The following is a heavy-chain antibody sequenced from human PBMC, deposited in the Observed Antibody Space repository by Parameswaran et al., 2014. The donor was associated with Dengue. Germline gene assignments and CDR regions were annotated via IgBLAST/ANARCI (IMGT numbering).Heavy chain of an antibody. D-gene: IGHD3-3*01. Sequence: ASETLSLTCTVSGGSISSSSYYWGWIRQPPGKGLEWIGSIYYSGSTYYNPSLKSRVTISVDTSKNQFSLKLSSVTAADTAVYYCARYPVLLEWFKYYYYGMDVWGQGTTVTVSS. CDR1: GGSISSSSYY. CDR3: ARYPVLLEWFKYYYYGMDV. V-gene: IGHV4-39*01. CDR2: IYYSGST. J-gene: IGHJ6*02.